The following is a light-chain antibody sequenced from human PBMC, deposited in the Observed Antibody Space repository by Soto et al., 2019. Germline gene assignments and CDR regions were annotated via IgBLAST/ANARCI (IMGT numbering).Light chain of an antibody. CDR3: QQYGSSPPVT. Sequence: EIVLTQSPGTLSLSPGERATLSCRASQSVSSSYLAWYQQKPGQAPRLLIYGAFSRATGIPDRFSGSGSGTDFTLTISRLEPEDFGVYYWQQYGSSPPVTFGQGTRLEIK. V-gene: IGKV3-20*01. CDR2: GAF. CDR1: QSVSSSY. J-gene: IGKJ5*01.